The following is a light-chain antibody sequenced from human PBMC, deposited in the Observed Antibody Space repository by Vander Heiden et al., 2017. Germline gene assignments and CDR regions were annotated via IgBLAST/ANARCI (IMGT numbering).Light chain of an antibody. Sequence: DIQMTQSTSSLSASVGNRVTITCRASQSISSYLNWYQQKPGKAPKVLIYAAASLQSGVPSRFSGSGSGTHFTLTISSLQPEDFATYYCQQTYSTPWTFGQGTKVEIK. CDR2: AAA. CDR1: QSISSY. J-gene: IGKJ1*01. V-gene: IGKV1-39*01. CDR3: QQTYSTPWT.